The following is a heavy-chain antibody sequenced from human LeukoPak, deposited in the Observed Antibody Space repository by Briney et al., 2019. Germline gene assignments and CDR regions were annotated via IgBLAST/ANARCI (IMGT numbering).Heavy chain of an antibody. CDR3: AKIRQWLADHDAFDI. Sequence: GESLRLSCAASGVTFSSYGMHWGRQAPGKGLEGGAVISYDGSNKYYADSVKGRFTISRDNSKNTLYLQMNSLRAEDTAVYYCAKIRQWLADHDAFDIWGQGTMVTVSS. CDR2: ISYDGSNK. V-gene: IGHV3-30*18. D-gene: IGHD6-19*01. J-gene: IGHJ3*02. CDR1: GVTFSSYG.